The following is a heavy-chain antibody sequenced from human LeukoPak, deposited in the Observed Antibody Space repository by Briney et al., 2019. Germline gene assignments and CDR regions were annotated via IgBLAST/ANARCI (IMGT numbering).Heavy chain of an antibody. D-gene: IGHD5-12*01. CDR2: MTGGGAT. CDR1: GFSFNKYA. V-gene: IGHV3-23*01. Sequence: GALRLSCVGSGFSFNKYAASWVRQAPGKGLEWVAGMTGGGATYHADSVKGRFTISRDNSKNTLYLQMNSLRAEDTAVYYCEAGYVDYYGMDVWGQGTTVTVSS. J-gene: IGHJ6*02. CDR3: EAGYVDYYGMDV.